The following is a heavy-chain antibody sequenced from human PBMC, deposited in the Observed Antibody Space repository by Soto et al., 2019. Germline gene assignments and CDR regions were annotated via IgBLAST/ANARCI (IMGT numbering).Heavy chain of an antibody. CDR2: ISSSSSTI. J-gene: IGHJ4*02. D-gene: IGHD2-2*02. CDR1: GFTFSTSS. V-gene: IGHV3-48*01. Sequence: GGSLRLSCAASGFTFSTSSMNWVRQAPGKGLEWVSYISSSSSTIYFADSVRGRFTISRDNAKNSLYLQMNSLRAEDTAVYYCARYCSSTSCYITFDCWGQGT. CDR3: ARYCSSTSCYITFDC.